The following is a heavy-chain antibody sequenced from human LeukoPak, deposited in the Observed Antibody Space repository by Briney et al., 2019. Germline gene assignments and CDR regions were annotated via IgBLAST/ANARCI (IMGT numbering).Heavy chain of an antibody. Sequence: GSLRLSCAASGFSFSDYYMSWIRQPPGKGLEWIGEINHSGSTNYNPSLKSRVTISVDTSKNQFSLKLSSVTAADTAVYYCARGTYSSGWYRGSVRSNWFDPWGQGTLVTVSS. CDR1: GFSFSDYY. J-gene: IGHJ5*02. CDR2: INHSGST. D-gene: IGHD6-19*01. CDR3: ARGTYSSGWYRGSVRSNWFDP. V-gene: IGHV4-34*01.